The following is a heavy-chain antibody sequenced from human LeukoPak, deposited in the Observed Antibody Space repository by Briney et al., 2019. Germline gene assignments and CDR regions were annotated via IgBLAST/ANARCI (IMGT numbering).Heavy chain of an antibody. J-gene: IGHJ4*02. V-gene: IGHV3-53*01. CDR1: GLTVNSNY. CDR2: LYIGGNT. D-gene: IGHD5-18*01. CDR3: MTAAGYNFGQY. Sequence: GGSLRLSCAASGLTVNSNYMNWVRQAPGKGLEWVSALYIGGNTYYADSVRGRFTISRDNSKNTLYLQMNSLRAEDTAIYYCMTAAGYNFGQYWGQGTLVTVSS.